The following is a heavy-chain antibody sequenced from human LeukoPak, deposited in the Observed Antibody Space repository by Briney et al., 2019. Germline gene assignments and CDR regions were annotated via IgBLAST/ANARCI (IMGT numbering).Heavy chain of an antibody. CDR3: ARDINQWLTDSDAFDI. CDR2: ISSSSSTI. D-gene: IGHD6-19*01. Sequence: GGSLRLSCAASGCTFSSYSMNWVRQAPGKGLEWVSYISSSSSTIYYADSVKGRFTISRDNAKNSLYLQMNSLRDEDTAVYYCARDINQWLTDSDAFDIWGQGTMVTVSS. V-gene: IGHV3-48*02. CDR1: GCTFSSYS. J-gene: IGHJ3*02.